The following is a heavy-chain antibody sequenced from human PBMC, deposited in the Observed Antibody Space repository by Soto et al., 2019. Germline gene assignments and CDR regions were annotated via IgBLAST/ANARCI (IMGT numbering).Heavy chain of an antibody. Sequence: QVQLVQSGAEVKKPGASVQVSCKASGYTFTTYYIHWVRQAPGQGLEWMGVINPSGGTASYAQTFQGRPTMTPDTSMSMGYTDLCCLRSDDTSFCYCARLNFPSSDHLGYGMKVCGQGPQVIVSA. J-gene: IGHJ6*01. CDR1: GYTFTTYY. V-gene: IGHV1-46*01. CDR3: ARLNFPSSDHLGYGMKV. CDR2: INPSGGTA. D-gene: IGHD1-1*01.